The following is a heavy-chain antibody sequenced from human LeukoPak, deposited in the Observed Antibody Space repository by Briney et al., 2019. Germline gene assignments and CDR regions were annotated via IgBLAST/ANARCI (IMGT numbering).Heavy chain of an antibody. Sequence: PSETLSLTCTVSGGSISSSSYYWGWIRQPPGKGLEWIGSIYYSGSTYYNPSLKSRVTISVDTSKNQFSLKLSSVTAADTAVYYCARGRLRRDDAFDIWGQGTMVTVSS. D-gene: IGHD5-12*01. J-gene: IGHJ3*02. CDR2: IYYSGST. CDR1: GGSISSSSYY. V-gene: IGHV4-39*07. CDR3: ARGRLRRDDAFDI.